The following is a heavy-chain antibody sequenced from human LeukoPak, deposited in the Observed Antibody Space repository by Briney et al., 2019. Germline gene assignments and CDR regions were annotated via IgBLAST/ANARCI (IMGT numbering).Heavy chain of an antibody. V-gene: IGHV4-30-4*08. CDR1: GGSISSGDYY. J-gene: IGHJ4*02. CDR2: IYYSGST. Sequence: PSETLSLTCTVSGGSISSGDYYWSWIRQPPGKGLEWIGYIYYSGSTYYNPSLKSRVTISVDKSKNQFSLKLSSVTAADTAVYYCARDLPGIAAAGTYFDYWGQGTLVTVSS. CDR3: ARDLPGIAAAGTYFDY. D-gene: IGHD6-13*01.